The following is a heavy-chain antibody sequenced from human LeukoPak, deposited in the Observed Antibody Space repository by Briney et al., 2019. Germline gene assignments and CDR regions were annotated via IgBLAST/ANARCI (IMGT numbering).Heavy chain of an antibody. CDR1: GYTFTSYG. D-gene: IGHD5-18*01. CDR2: ISAYNGNT. V-gene: IGHV1-18*04. Sequence: GASVKVSCKASGYTFTSYGISWVRQAPGQGLEWMGWISAYNGNTNYAQKLQGRVTMTTDTSPSTAYMELRSLRSDDTAVYYCARDYLPDTAMVNYYYGMDVWGKGTTVTVSS. J-gene: IGHJ6*04. CDR3: ARDYLPDTAMVNYYYGMDV.